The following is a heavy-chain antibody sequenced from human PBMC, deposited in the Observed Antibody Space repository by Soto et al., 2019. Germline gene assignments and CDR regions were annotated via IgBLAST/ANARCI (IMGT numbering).Heavy chain of an antibody. D-gene: IGHD6-13*01. J-gene: IGHJ6*02. CDR1: GFTFSSYG. V-gene: IGHV3-33*01. Sequence: GGSLRLSCAASGFTFSSYGMHWVRQAPGKGLEWVAVIWYDGSNKYYADSVKGRFTISRDNSKNTLYLQMNSLRAEDTAVYYCARGAHGVAEPYYYYGMDVWGQGTTVTVSS. CDR3: ARGAHGVAEPYYYYGMDV. CDR2: IWYDGSNK.